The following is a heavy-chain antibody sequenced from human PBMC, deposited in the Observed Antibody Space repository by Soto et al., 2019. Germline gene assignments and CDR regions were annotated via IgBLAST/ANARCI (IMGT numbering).Heavy chain of an antibody. D-gene: IGHD3-3*01. Sequence: SSETLSLTCTVSGGSISSYYWSWIRQPPGKGLEWIGYIHYSGSTKYNPSLKSRVTISADTSKNPFSLKLSSVTAADTAVYYCARGHYDFWSGYFATIDYWGQGTLVTVSS. CDR3: ARGHYDFWSGYFATIDY. J-gene: IGHJ4*02. CDR1: GGSISSYY. V-gene: IGHV4-59*08. CDR2: IHYSGST.